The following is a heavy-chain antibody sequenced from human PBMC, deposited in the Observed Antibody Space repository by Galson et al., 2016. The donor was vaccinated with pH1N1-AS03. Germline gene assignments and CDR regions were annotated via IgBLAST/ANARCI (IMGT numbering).Heavy chain of an antibody. CDR2: ISYSGFT. V-gene: IGHV4-59*01. CDR3: ARLYDVWSGDPSFDS. Sequence: SETLSLTCTISGGSIGTDYCIWVRQPPGKGLQWIGYISYSGFTNYNPSLGVRVTISIDTSKNQFSLKMRSVAAADTALYFCARLYDVWSGDPSFDSWGQGSLVTVSS. J-gene: IGHJ4*02. D-gene: IGHD3-3*01. CDR1: GGSIGTDY.